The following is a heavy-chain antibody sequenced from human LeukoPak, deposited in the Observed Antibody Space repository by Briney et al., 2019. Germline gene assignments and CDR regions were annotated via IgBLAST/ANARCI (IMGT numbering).Heavy chain of an antibody. D-gene: IGHD4-11*01. J-gene: IGHJ4*02. CDR3: ARDEMTTVTAHAPRRAFDY. CDR2: IIPIFGTA. V-gene: IGHV1-69*13. Sequence: ASVKVSCKASGGTFSSYAISWVRQAPGQGLEWMGGIIPIFGTANYAQKFQGRVAITADESTSTAYMELSSLRSEDTAVYYCARDEMTTVTAHAPRRAFDYWGQGTLVTVSS. CDR1: GGTFSSYA.